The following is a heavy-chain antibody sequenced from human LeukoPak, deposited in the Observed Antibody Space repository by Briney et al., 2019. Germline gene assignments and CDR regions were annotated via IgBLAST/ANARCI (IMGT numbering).Heavy chain of an antibody. CDR2: ITNDGSTI. Sequence: PGGSLRLSCAASGFTFSDYNMNWVRRAPGKGLEWVSYITNDGSTIHHADSVKGRFTISRDNAKKTLYLQMNSLRAEDTAVYYCARSIGLTGGGVDVWGQGTTVTVSS. V-gene: IGHV3-11*01. CDR1: GFTFSDYN. J-gene: IGHJ6*02. D-gene: IGHD3-9*01. CDR3: ARSIGLTGGGVDV.